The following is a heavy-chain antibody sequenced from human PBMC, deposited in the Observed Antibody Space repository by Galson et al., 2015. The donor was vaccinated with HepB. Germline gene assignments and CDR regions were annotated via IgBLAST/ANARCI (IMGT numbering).Heavy chain of an antibody. J-gene: IGHJ4*02. D-gene: IGHD3-22*01. V-gene: IGHV1-18*01. CDR2: ISAYNGNT. Sequence: SVKVSCKASGYTFTSYGISWVRQAPGQGLEWMGWISAYNGNTNYAQKLQGRVTMTTDTSTSTAYMELRSLRSDDTAVYYCARDPAAYYYDSSGYNPVDYWGQGTLVTVSS. CDR3: ARDPAAYYYDSSGYNPVDY. CDR1: GYTFTSYG.